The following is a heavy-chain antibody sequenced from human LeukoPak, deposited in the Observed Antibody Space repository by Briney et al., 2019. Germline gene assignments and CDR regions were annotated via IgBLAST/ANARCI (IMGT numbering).Heavy chain of an antibody. J-gene: IGHJ6*02. CDR2: ISAYNGNT. CDR1: GYTVTSYG. CDR3: ARVSPASGYYYYYYYGMDV. Sequence: ASVKVSCKASGYTVTSYGISWVRQAPGQGLEWMGWISAYNGNTNYAQKLQGRVTMTTDTSTSTAYMELRSLRSDDTAVYYCARVSPASGYYYYYYYGMDVWGQGTTVTVSS. V-gene: IGHV1-18*01. D-gene: IGHD2/OR15-2a*01.